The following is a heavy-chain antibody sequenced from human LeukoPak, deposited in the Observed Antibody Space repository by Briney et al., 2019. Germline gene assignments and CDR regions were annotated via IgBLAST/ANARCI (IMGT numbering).Heavy chain of an antibody. D-gene: IGHD2-21*02. Sequence: SETLSLTCTVSGGSISSYYWSWIRQPPGKGLEWIGYIYYSGSTNYNPSLKSRVTISVDTSKNQFSLKLSSVIAADTAVYYCAREVTASYFDYWGQGTLVTVSS. CDR1: GGSISSYY. CDR3: AREVTASYFDY. V-gene: IGHV4-59*01. CDR2: IYYSGST. J-gene: IGHJ4*02.